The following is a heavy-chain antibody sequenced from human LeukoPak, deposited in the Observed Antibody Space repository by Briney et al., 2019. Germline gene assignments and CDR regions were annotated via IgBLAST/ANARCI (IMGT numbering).Heavy chain of an antibody. D-gene: IGHD3/OR15-3a*01. J-gene: IGHJ6*03. CDR3: ARDRSLDCPLSYYYYYYMDV. Sequence: PSETLSLTCTVSGYSISSGYYWGWIRQPPGKGLEWIGSIYHSGSTYYNPSLKSRVTISVDTSKNQFSLKLSSVTAADTAVYYCARDRSLDCPLSYYYYYYMDVWGKGTTVTVSS. V-gene: IGHV4-38-2*02. CDR2: IYHSGST. CDR1: GYSISSGYY.